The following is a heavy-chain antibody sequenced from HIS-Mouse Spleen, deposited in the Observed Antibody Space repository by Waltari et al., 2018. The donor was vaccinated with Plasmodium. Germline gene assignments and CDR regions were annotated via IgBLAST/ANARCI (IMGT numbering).Heavy chain of an antibody. CDR2: ISYDGSNK. V-gene: IGHV3-30-3*01. CDR1: GFTFSSYA. Sequence: QVQLVESGGGVVQPGRSLRLSCAASGFTFSSYAMHWVRQAPGKGLEWVAVISYDGSNKYYADSVKGRFTNSRDNSKNTLYLQMNSLRAEDTAVYYCARDIRGDFDYWGQGTLVTVSS. CDR3: ARDIRGDFDY. J-gene: IGHJ4*02. D-gene: IGHD2-2*02.